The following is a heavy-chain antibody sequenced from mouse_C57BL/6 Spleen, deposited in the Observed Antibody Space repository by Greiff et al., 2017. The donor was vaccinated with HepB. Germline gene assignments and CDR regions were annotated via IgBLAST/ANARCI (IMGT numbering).Heavy chain of an antibody. D-gene: IGHD1-1*01. J-gene: IGHJ1*03. CDR1: GYSITSDY. V-gene: IGHV3-8*01. CDR2: IRYSGST. CDR3: ARYHYGSSSHWYFDV. Sequence: EVKLMESGPGLAKPSQTLSLTCSVTGYSITSDYWNWIRKFPGNKLEYMGYIRYSGSTYYNPSLKSRISITRDTSKNQYYLQLNSVTTEDTATYYCARYHYGSSSHWYFDVWGTGTTGTVSS.